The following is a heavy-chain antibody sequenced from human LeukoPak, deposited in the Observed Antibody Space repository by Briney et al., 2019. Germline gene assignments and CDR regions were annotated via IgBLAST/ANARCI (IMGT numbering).Heavy chain of an antibody. V-gene: IGHV4-4*07. Sequence: SETLSLTCNVSGGSIRSYYWSWIPQSAGKGLEWIGRIYPTGSTNYNPSLKSRVTISGDKSKNQFSLKLSSVTAADTAVYYCARVGGHCGGDCYHDYSKDVWGKGTTVTVSS. CDR3: ARVGGHCGGDCYHDYSKDV. D-gene: IGHD2-21*02. CDR2: IYPTGST. CDR1: GGSIRSYY. J-gene: IGHJ6*03.